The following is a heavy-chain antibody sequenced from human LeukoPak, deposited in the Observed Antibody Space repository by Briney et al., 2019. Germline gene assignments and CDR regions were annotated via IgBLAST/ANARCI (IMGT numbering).Heavy chain of an antibody. D-gene: IGHD1-26*01. CDR1: GDSTSSYY. V-gene: IGHV4-59*01. CDR3: ARDGVGAATIGYYYYYIDV. J-gene: IGHJ6*03. CDR2: IYYSGST. Sequence: KTSETLSLTCTVSGDSTSSYYWSWVRQPPGKGLEWIGYIYYSGSTNCNPSLKSRVTISLDTPNNQFSLELTSVTAADTAVYYCARDGVGAATIGYYYYYIDVWGKGTTVTVSS.